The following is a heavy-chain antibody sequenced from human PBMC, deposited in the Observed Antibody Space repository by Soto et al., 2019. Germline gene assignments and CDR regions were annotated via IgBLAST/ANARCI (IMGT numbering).Heavy chain of an antibody. CDR2: INHSGST. CDR1: GGSFSGYY. V-gene: IGHV4-34*01. Sequence: SETLSLTCAVHGGSFSGYYWSWIRQPPGKGLEWIGEINHSGSTNYNPSLKSRVTISVDTSKNQFSLKLSSVTAADTAVYYCARGEREDAFDIWGQGTMVTVSS. J-gene: IGHJ3*02. D-gene: IGHD1-1*01. CDR3: ARGEREDAFDI.